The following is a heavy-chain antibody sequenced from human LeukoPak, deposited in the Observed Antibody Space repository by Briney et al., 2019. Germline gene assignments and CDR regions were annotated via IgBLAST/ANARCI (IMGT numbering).Heavy chain of an antibody. D-gene: IGHD5/OR15-5a*01. V-gene: IGHV1-2*02. J-gene: IGHJ4*02. CDR2: INPNSGGT. Sequence: ASVKVSCKASGYTFTGYYMHWVRQAPGQGLEWMGWINPNSGGTNYAQKFQGRVTMTRDTSISTAYMELSRLRSDNTAVYYCARELGVYNYNDYWGQGTLVTVSS. CDR1: GYTFTGYY. CDR3: ARELGVYNYNDY.